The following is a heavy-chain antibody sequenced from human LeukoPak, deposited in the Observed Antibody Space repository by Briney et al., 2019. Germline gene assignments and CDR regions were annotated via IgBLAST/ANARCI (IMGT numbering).Heavy chain of an antibody. Sequence: PSETLSLTCAVYGGSFSGYFWSWIRQPPGKGLEWIGEINHSGSTNYNPSLKSRVTISVDTSKNQFSLKLSSVTAADTAVYYCARLGGDHDVNYIMDVWGQGTTVTVSS. CDR3: ARLGGDHDVNYIMDV. CDR1: GGSFSGYF. V-gene: IGHV4-34*01. J-gene: IGHJ6*02. D-gene: IGHD4-17*01. CDR2: INHSGST.